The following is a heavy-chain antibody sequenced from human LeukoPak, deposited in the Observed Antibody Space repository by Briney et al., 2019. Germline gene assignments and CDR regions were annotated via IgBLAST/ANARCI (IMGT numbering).Heavy chain of an antibody. J-gene: IGHJ4*02. D-gene: IGHD6-19*01. CDR2: ISYDGSNK. Sequence: PGGSLRLSCAASGFTFSSYGVHWVRQAPGKGLEWVAVISYDGSNKYYADSVKGRFTISRDNSKNTLYLQMNSLRAEDRAVYYCAKGSSGWDFDYWGQGTLVTVSS. CDR3: AKGSSGWDFDY. CDR1: GFTFSSYG. V-gene: IGHV3-30*18.